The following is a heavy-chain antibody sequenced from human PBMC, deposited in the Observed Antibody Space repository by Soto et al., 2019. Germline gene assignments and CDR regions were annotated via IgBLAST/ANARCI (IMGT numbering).Heavy chain of an antibody. D-gene: IGHD2-15*01. CDR2: ISSSSSYI. CDR1: GFTFSSYS. Sequence: LRLSCAASGFTFSSYSMDWVRQAPGKGLEWVSSISSSSSYIYYADSVKGRFTISRDNAKNSLYLQMNSLRAEDTAVYYCARDSGSDDAFDIWGQGTMVTVSS. V-gene: IGHV3-21*01. CDR3: ARDSGSDDAFDI. J-gene: IGHJ3*02.